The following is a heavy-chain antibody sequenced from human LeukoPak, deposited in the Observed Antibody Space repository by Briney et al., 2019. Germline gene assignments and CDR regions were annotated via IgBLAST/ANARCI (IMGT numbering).Heavy chain of an antibody. D-gene: IGHD3-22*01. CDR1: GGSISSGDYY. J-gene: IGHJ5*02. CDR3: ARRYYYDSRIDP. CDR2: MYYSGST. Sequence: PSETLSLTCTVSGGSISSGDYYWSWIRQPPGKGLEWIAYMYYSGSTYYNPSLKSRVTMSAHTSKNQLSLKLSSVTAADTAVYYCARRYYYDSRIDPWGQGILVTVFS. V-gene: IGHV4-30-4*01.